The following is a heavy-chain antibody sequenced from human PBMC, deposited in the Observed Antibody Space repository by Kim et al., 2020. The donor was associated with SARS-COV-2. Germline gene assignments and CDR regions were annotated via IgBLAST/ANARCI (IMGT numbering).Heavy chain of an antibody. J-gene: IGHJ4*02. CDR1: GFIFGSFS. V-gene: IGHV3-21*06. CDR3: TRGNSFKFVY. Sequence: GGSLRLSCAASGFIFGSFSMNWVRQAPGKGLEWVSYITSGCSHTYYADSVKGRFTISRDNTKNSLYLQMDRLRAEDTALYYCTRGNSFKFVYWGQGALVTVSS. D-gene: IGHD2-21*01. CDR2: ITSGCSHT.